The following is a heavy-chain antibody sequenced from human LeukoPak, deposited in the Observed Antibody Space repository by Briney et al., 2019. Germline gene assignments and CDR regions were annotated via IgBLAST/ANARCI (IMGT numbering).Heavy chain of an antibody. J-gene: IGHJ4*02. Sequence: SETLSLTCTVSGGSISSYYWSWIRRPPGKGLEWIGYIYYSGSTNYNPSLKSRVTISVDTSKNQFSLKLSSVTAADTAVYYCARAGRLDYFDYWGQGTLVTVSS. CDR2: IYYSGST. CDR3: ARAGRLDYFDY. V-gene: IGHV4-59*01. CDR1: GGSISSYY.